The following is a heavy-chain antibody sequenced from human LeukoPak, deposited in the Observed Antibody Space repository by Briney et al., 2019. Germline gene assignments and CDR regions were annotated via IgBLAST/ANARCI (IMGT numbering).Heavy chain of an antibody. CDR2: IWYDGSNK. Sequence: GKSLRLSCAPSGFTFSSYGMSWVRQAPGKGLEWVAAIWYDGSNKYYVDSVKGRFTISRDNSKNTLYLQMNSLRAEDTAVYYCARGDIVTKIKGDHFDCWGQGTLVTVSP. CDR1: GFTFSSYG. J-gene: IGHJ4*02. V-gene: IGHV3-33*07. CDR3: ARGDIVTKIKGDHFDC. D-gene: IGHD5-12*01.